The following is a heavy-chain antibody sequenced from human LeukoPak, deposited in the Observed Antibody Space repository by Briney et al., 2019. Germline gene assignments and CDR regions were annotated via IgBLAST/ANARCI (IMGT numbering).Heavy chain of an antibody. D-gene: IGHD5-18*01. V-gene: IGHV3-7*01. Sequence: TGGSLRLSCEASGFTFSSYWMSWVRQAPGKGLEWVANIKQDGSEKYYVDSVKGRFTISRDNAKNSLYLQMNSLRAADTAVYYCARLISGGYSYGYSYYFDYWGQGTLVTVSS. CDR2: IKQDGSEK. J-gene: IGHJ4*02. CDR3: ARLISGGYSYGYSYYFDY. CDR1: GFTFSSYW.